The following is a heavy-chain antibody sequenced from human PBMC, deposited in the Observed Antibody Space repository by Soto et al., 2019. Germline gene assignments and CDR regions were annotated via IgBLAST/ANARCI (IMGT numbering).Heavy chain of an antibody. D-gene: IGHD3-9*01. V-gene: IGHV3-23*01. CDR1: GFTFSNYA. J-gene: IGHJ6*02. Sequence: EGQLLESGEGLVQPGGSLKLSCAASGFTFSNYAMSWVRQAPGKGLEWVSGIGGSGSNTYYADSVKGRFTISRDNSKNTLFLQMNSLRAEDTGEYYCARVVRYFDTPYGMDVWGQGTTVTVSS. CDR2: IGGSGSNT. CDR3: ARVVRYFDTPYGMDV.